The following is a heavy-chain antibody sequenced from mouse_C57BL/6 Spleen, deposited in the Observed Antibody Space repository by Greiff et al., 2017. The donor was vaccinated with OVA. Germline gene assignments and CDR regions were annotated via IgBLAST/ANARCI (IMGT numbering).Heavy chain of an antibody. D-gene: IGHD1-1*01. Sequence: QVQLQQPGAELVKPGASVKLSCKASGYTFTSYWMHWVKQRPGRGLEWIGRIDPNSGGTKYNEKFQSKATLTVDKPSSTVYLQLSSLTSEDSAVYYCAREDFTTVVPYAMDYWGQGTSVTVSS. V-gene: IGHV1-72*01. CDR3: AREDFTTVVPYAMDY. CDR2: IDPNSGGT. J-gene: IGHJ4*01. CDR1: GYTFTSYW.